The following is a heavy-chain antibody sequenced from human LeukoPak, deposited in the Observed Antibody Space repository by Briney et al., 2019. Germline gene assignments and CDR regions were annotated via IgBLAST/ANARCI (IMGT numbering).Heavy chain of an antibody. Sequence: SGPTLVKPTQTLTLTCTFSGFSLSTSGVGVGWIRQPPGKALEWLALIYSDNDKRYSPSLKTRLTITKDTSKNQVVLTMTNMDPVDTATYFCAHRLSMRGWFDPWGQGTLVTVSS. CDR1: GFSLSTSGVG. D-gene: IGHD3-16*01. CDR2: IYSDNDK. V-gene: IGHV2-5*02. CDR3: AHRLSMRGWFDP. J-gene: IGHJ5*02.